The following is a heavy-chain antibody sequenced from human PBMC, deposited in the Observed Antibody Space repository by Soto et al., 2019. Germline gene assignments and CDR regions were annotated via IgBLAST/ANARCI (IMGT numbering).Heavy chain of an antibody. D-gene: IGHD2-15*01. CDR1: GFTFSSYA. V-gene: IGHV3-23*01. Sequence: GGSLRLSCAASGFTFSSYAMSWVRQAPGKGLEWVSGIDGSGRNTYYADSVKGRFTISRDNSKNTLSVQMNGLRVEDTALYYCAKDGGSVCSGGTCYFQAPDYWGQGTLVTGLL. CDR2: IDGSGRNT. CDR3: AKDGGSVCSGGTCYFQAPDY. J-gene: IGHJ4*02.